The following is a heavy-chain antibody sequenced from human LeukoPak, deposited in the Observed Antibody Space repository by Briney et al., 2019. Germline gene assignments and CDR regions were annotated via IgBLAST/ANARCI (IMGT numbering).Heavy chain of an antibody. Sequence: ASVKVSCKASGYTFTGYYMHWVRQAPGQGLEWMGRINPNSGGTNYAQKFQGRVTMTRDTSISTAYMELSRLRSDDTAVYYCARLSGHCSGGSCYYPWGQGTLVTVSS. J-gene: IGHJ5*02. CDR1: GYTFTGYY. D-gene: IGHD2-15*01. CDR2: INPNSGGT. CDR3: ARLSGHCSGGSCYYP. V-gene: IGHV1-2*06.